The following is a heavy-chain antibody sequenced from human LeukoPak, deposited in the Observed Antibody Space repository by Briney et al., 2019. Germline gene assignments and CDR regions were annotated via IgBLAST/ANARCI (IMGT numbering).Heavy chain of an antibody. CDR2: ISSSGSTI. CDR1: GFTFSSYE. Sequence: GGSLRLSCTASGFTFSSYEMNWVRQAPGKGLEWVSYISSSGSTIYYADSVKGRFTISRDNAKNSLYLQMNSLRAEDTAVYYCARDDSSGYYYPDYWGQGTLVTVSS. J-gene: IGHJ4*02. V-gene: IGHV3-48*03. D-gene: IGHD3-22*01. CDR3: ARDDSSGYYYPDY.